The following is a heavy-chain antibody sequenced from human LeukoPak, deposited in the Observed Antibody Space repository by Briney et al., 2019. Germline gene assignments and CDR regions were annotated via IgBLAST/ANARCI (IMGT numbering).Heavy chain of an antibody. CDR1: GFTFSSYG. J-gene: IGHJ4*02. V-gene: IGHV3-30*18. CDR2: ISYDGSNK. Sequence: GGSLRLSCAASGFTFSSYGMHWVRQAPGKGLEWVAVISYDGSNKYYADSVKGRFTISRDNSKNTLFLQMNSLRAEDTAVYYCAKDAHVWGGSYYFDYWGQGTLVTVSS. D-gene: IGHD3-16*01. CDR3: AKDAHVWGGSYYFDY.